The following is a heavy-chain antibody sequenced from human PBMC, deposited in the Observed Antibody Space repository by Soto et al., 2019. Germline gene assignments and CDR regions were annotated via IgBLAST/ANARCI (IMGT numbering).Heavy chain of an antibody. D-gene: IGHD1-26*01. CDR3: ARGSIVGSPYRFDY. CDR2: IIPILGIA. V-gene: IGHV1-69*02. CDR1: GGSFSSYT. J-gene: IGHJ4*02. Sequence: GASVKVSCKASGGSFSSYTISWVRQAPGQGLEWMGRIIPILGIANYAQKFRGRVTITADKSTSTAYMELSSLRSEDTAVYYCARGSIVGSPYRFDYWGQGTLVTVSS.